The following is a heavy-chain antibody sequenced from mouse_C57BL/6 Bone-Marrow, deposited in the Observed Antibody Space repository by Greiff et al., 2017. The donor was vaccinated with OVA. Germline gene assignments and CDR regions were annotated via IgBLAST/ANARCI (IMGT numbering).Heavy chain of an antibody. CDR1: GYTFTDYY. J-gene: IGHJ2*01. V-gene: IGHV1-75*01. CDR2: IFPGSGST. D-gene: IGHD1-1*01. CDR3: ARSPYYYGSRYYFDY. Sequence: QVQLQQSGPELVKPGASVKISCKASGYTFTDYYINWVKQRPGQGLEWIGWIFPGSGSTYYNEKFKGKATLTVDKSSSTAYMLLSSLTSEDSAVYFCARSPYYYGSRYYFDYWGRGTTLTVSS.